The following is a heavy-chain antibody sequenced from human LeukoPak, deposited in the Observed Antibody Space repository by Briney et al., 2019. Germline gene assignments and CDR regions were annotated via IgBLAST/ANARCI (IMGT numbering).Heavy chain of an antibody. J-gene: IGHJ6*03. D-gene: IGHD6-13*01. V-gene: IGHV4-59*01. Sequence: SETLSLTCTVSGGSISNYYWSWIRQPPGEGLEWIGYIYYSGTTNYNPSLKSRVTISVDTSKNQFSLKLSSVTAADTAVYYCARDSYQQLGRHYYYMDVWGKGTTVTVSS. CDR2: IYYSGTT. CDR1: GGSISNYY. CDR3: ARDSYQQLGRHYYYMDV.